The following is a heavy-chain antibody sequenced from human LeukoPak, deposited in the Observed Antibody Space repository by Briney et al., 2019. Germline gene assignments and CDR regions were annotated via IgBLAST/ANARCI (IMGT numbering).Heavy chain of an antibody. J-gene: IGHJ4*02. V-gene: IGHV3-49*03. CDR1: GFTFGDYD. CDR2: IRSKAYGGTT. D-gene: IGHD2-2*01. CDR3: TRDPLGYCSSTSCYAVGFDY. Sequence: GGTLRLSCTAYGFTFGDYDMSWLRQAPGKGLEWVGFIRSKAYGGTTEYAASVKGRFTISRDDSKSIAYLQMNSLKTEDTAVYYCTRDPLGYCSSTSCYAVGFDYWGQGTLVTVSS.